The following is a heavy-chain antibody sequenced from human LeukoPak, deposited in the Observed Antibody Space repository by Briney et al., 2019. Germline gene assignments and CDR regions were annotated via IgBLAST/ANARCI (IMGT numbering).Heavy chain of an antibody. V-gene: IGHV3-23*01. CDR1: GFTFSSYA. CDR2: ISGSGGRT. J-gene: IGHJ6*04. D-gene: IGHD3-9*01. Sequence: GGSLRLSCAASGFTFSSYAMSWVRQAPGKGLEWVSTISGSGGRTYYADSVKGRFTISRDNSKNTLYLQMSSLRAEDTAVFYCAKDGYLDWLLSVGGMDVWDKGTTVTVSS. CDR3: AKDGYLDWLLSVGGMDV.